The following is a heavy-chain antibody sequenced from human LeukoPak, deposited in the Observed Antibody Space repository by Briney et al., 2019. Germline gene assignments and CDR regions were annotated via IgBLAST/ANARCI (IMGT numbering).Heavy chain of an antibody. Sequence: SETLSLTCTVSGGSISSSSYYWGWIRQPPGKGLEWIGSIYYSGSTYYNPSLKSRVTISVDTSKNQFSLKLSSVTAADTAVYYCARPPYGSSWYYFDYWGQGTLVTVSS. J-gene: IGHJ4*02. CDR3: ARPPYGSSWYYFDY. CDR2: IYYSGST. D-gene: IGHD6-13*01. V-gene: IGHV4-39*01. CDR1: GGSISSSSYY.